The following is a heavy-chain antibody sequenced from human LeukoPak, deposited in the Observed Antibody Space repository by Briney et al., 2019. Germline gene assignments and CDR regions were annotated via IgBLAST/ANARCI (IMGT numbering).Heavy chain of an antibody. CDR1: GVSISIAGYF. V-gene: IGHV4-31*03. Sequence: SETLSLTCTVSGVSISIAGYFCTWIRQHPGNGXXXXXYNHHSGSTSYNPSLKSRLTISADTSKNQFSLKLNSVTPADTAVYYCARNFHGDTVTCYLDYWGQGTLVTVSS. CDR3: ARNFHGDTVTCYLDY. J-gene: IGHJ4*01. D-gene: IGHD4-17*01. CDR2: NHHSGST.